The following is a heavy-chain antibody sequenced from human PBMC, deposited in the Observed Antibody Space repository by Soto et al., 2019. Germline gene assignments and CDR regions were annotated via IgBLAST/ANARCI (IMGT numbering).Heavy chain of an antibody. CDR2: IWYDGSNK. Sequence: GGSLRLSCAASGFTFSSYGMHWVRQAPGKGLEWVAVIWYDGSNKYYADSVKGRFTISRDNSKNTLYLQMNSLSAEDTAVYYCARGYCTNGVCYRGNWFDPWGQGTLVTVSS. V-gene: IGHV3-33*01. D-gene: IGHD2-8*01. CDR3: ARGYCTNGVCYRGNWFDP. CDR1: GFTFSSYG. J-gene: IGHJ5*02.